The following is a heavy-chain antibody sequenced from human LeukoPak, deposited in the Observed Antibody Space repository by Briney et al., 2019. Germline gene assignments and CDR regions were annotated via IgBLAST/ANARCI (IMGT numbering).Heavy chain of an antibody. CDR3: AGVECSSTSCYNVWFDP. D-gene: IGHD2-2*02. CDR2: ISPYNGNT. J-gene: IGHJ5*02. V-gene: IGHV1-18*01. CDR1: GYTFTNYG. Sequence: ASVKVSCKASGYTFTNYGISWVRQAPGQGPEWMGWISPYNGNTNYAQHLQGRVTMTTDTSTYTAYMELRSLRSDDTAVYYCAGVECSSTSCYNVWFDPWGQGTLVSVSS.